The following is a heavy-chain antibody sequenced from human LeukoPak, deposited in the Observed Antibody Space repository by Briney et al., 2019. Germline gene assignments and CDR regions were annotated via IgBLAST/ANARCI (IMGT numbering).Heavy chain of an antibody. CDR2: ISAYNGNT. CDR1: GYTFTSYG. D-gene: IGHD1-26*01. J-gene: IGHJ4*02. CDR3: ARYITVGATYQHFDY. Sequence: ASVNVSCKASGYTFTSYGISWVRQAPGQGLEWMGWISAYNGNTNYAQKLQGRVTMTTDTSTSTAYMELRSLRSDDTAVYYCARYITVGATYQHFDYWGQGTLVTVSS. V-gene: IGHV1-18*01.